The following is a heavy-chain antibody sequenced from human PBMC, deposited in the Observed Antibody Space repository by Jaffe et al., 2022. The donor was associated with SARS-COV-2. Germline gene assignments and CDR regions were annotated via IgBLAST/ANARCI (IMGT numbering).Heavy chain of an antibody. CDR3: ARDLSGAVAGTGFWYFDL. Sequence: QVQLQESGPGLVKPSETLSLTCTVSGGSISSYYWSWIRQPPGKGLEWIGYIYYSGSTNYNPSLKSRVTISVDTSKNQFSLKLSSVTAADTAVYYCARDLSGAVAGTGFWYFDLWGRGTLVTVSS. CDR2: IYYSGST. CDR1: GGSISSYY. J-gene: IGHJ2*01. V-gene: IGHV4-59*01. D-gene: IGHD6-19*01.